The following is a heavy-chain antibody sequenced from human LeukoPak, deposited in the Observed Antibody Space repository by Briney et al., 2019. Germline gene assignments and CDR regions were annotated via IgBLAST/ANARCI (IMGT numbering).Heavy chain of an antibody. D-gene: IGHD2-2*01. V-gene: IGHV1-46*01. CDR2: INPSGGST. Sequence: GASVKVSCKASGYTFTGYYIHWVRQAPGQGLEWMGIINPSGGSTSYAQKFQGRVTMTRDTSTSTVYMELSSLRSEDTAVYYCARDPPNCSSTSCYGSGAFDIWGQGTMVTVSS. CDR1: GYTFTGYY. CDR3: ARDPPNCSSTSCYGSGAFDI. J-gene: IGHJ3*02.